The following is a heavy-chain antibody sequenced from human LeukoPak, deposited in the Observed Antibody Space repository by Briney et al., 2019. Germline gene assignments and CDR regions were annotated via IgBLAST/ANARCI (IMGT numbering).Heavy chain of an antibody. CDR2: FDPEDGET. J-gene: IGHJ1*01. V-gene: IGHV1-24*01. D-gene: IGHD6-19*01. Sequence: ASVKVSCKVSGYTLTDLSMHWVRQAPGKGLEWMGGFDPEDGETIYAQKFQGRVTMTEDTSTDTAYMELSSLRSEDTAVYYCATSAAVAGSPLIQHWGQGALVNVSS. CDR3: ATSAAVAGSPLIQH. CDR1: GYTLTDLS.